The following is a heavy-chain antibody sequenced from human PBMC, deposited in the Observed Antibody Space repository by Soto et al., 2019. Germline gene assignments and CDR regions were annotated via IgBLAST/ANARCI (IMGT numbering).Heavy chain of an antibody. V-gene: IGHV3-23*01. D-gene: IGHD3-16*01. CDR2: ISGSGDNI. CDR3: AARTIPVPGAYDY. CDR1: GFTFSGSA. J-gene: IGHJ4*02. Sequence: EVQLLESGGGMVQPGGSLRLSCAASGFTFSGSAMGWVRQAPGKGLAWISVISGSGDNILYADSVKGRFTISKDKMRNTRYLQRNSLRGDDTAVHFCAARTIPVPGAYDYWGQGTLVTVSS.